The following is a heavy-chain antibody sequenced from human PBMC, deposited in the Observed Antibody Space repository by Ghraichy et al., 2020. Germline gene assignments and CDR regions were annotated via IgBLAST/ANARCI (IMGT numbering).Heavy chain of an antibody. J-gene: IGHJ6*02. Sequence: SVKVSCKASGGTFSSYAISWVRQAPGQGLEWMGGIIPIFGTANYAQKFQGRVTITADESTSTAYMELSSLRSEDTAVYYCASPYNWNYEEMYYYYGMDVWGQGTTVTVSS. CDR2: IIPIFGTA. CDR3: ASPYNWNYEEMYYYYGMDV. CDR1: GGTFSSYA. D-gene: IGHD1-7*01. V-gene: IGHV1-69*13.